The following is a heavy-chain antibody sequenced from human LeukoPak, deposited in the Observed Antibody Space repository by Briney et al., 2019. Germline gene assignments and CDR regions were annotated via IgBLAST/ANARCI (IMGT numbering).Heavy chain of an antibody. CDR2: ISRSGDST. CDR1: GFTFSGYA. J-gene: IGHJ4*02. V-gene: IGHV3-23*01. D-gene: IGHD2-21*01. Sequence: GGSLRLSCAASGFTFSGYAMSWVRQAPGKGLEWVSVISRSGDSTYYADSVKGRFTISRDNSKNTLYVQMNSLRGEDTAVYYCAKDQVKGDGSFHFDDWGQGTLVSVSS. CDR3: AKDQVKGDGSFHFDD.